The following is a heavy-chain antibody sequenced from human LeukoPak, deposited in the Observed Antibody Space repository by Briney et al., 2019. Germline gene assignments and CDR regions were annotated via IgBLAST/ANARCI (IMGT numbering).Heavy chain of an antibody. D-gene: IGHD2-21*01. CDR2: IYPGDSDT. V-gene: IGHV5-51*01. J-gene: IGHJ4*02. CDR1: GYSFTSYW. Sequence: PGESLKISCKGSGYSFTSYWIGWVRQMPVKGLEWMGIIYPGDSDTRYSPSFQGQVTISADKSISTAYLQWSSLKASDTAMYYCARQVVVATPNFDYWGQGTLVTVSS. CDR3: ARQVVVATPNFDY.